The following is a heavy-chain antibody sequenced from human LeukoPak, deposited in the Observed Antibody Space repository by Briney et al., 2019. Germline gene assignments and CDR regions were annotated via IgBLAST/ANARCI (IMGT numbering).Heavy chain of an antibody. D-gene: IGHD2-21*01. CDR3: ARDDSEGVNY. CDR2: IYYSGST. J-gene: IGHJ4*02. CDR1: GGSISSYY. Sequence: PSETLSLTCTVSGGSISSYYWSWIRQPPGKGLEWIGYIYYSGSTNYNPSLKSRVTISVDTSKNQFSLKLSSVTAADTAVYYCARDDSEGVNYWGQGTLVTVSS. V-gene: IGHV4-59*01.